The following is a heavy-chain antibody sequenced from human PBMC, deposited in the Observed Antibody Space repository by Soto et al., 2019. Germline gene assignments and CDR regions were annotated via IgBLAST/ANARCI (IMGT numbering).Heavy chain of an antibody. V-gene: IGHV3-23*01. CDR2: ISGSGGRT. CDR3: AKEVXVEAAGRSNYYYYGLDV. Sequence: PGGSLRLSCAASGFTFSLYAMSWVRQAPGKGLEWVSVISGSGGRTYYADSVKGRFTMSRDNSKNVLYLQMNSLRAEDTAVYYCAKEVXVEAAGRSNYYYYGLDVWGQGTTVTVSS. J-gene: IGHJ6*02. CDR1: GFTFSLYA. D-gene: IGHD6-13*01.